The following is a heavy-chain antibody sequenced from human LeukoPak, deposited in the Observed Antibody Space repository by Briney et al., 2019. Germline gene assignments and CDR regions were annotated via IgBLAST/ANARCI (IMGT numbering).Heavy chain of an antibody. J-gene: IGHJ5*02. CDR3: AKGPSGYSYGYSWFDP. D-gene: IGHD5-18*01. V-gene: IGHV3-30*02. CDR1: GFTFSSYG. CDR2: IRYDGSNK. Sequence: GGSLRLSCAASGFTFSSYGMHWVRQAPGKGLEWVAFIRYDGSNKYYADSVKGRFTISRDNSKNTLYLQMNSLRAEDTAVYYCAKGPSGYSYGYSWFDPWGQGTLVTVSS.